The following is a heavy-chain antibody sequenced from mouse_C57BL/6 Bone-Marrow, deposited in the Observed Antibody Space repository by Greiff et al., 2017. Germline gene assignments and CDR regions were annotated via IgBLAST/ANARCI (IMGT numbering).Heavy chain of an antibody. Sequence: QVHVKQPGAELVKPGASVKLSCKASGYTFTSYWMHWVKQRPGRGLEWIGRIDPNSGGTKYNEKFKSKATLTVDKPSSTAYMQLSSLTSEDSAVYYCARDEGFTTVVGDYWGQGTSVTVSS. CDR1: GYTFTSYW. J-gene: IGHJ4*01. V-gene: IGHV1-72*01. CDR2: IDPNSGGT. CDR3: ARDEGFTTVVGDY. D-gene: IGHD1-1*01.